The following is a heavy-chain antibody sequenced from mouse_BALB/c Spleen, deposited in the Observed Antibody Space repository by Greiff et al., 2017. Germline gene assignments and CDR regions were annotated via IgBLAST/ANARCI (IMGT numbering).Heavy chain of an antibody. V-gene: IGHV5-4*02. Sequence: EVQLVESGGGLVKPGGSLKLSCAASGFTFSDYYMYWVRQTPEKRLEWVATISDGGSYTYYPDSVKGRFTISRDNAKNNLYLQMSSLKSEDTAMYYCAREGSTMITTGYYAMDYWGQGTSVTVSS. CDR2: ISDGGSYT. CDR3: AREGSTMITTGYYAMDY. J-gene: IGHJ4*01. D-gene: IGHD2-4*01. CDR1: GFTFSDYY.